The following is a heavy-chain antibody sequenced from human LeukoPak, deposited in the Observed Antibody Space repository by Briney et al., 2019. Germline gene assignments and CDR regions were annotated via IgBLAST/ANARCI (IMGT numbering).Heavy chain of an antibody. J-gene: IGHJ4*02. CDR1: GFTFSSYA. V-gene: IGHV3-23*01. Sequence: GGSLRLSCAASGFTFSSYAMIWVRQAPGKGLEWVSAISGSGGSTYYADSVKGRFTISGDNSKNTLYLQMNSLRAEDTAVYYCAKDKGSYYRGYFDYWGQGTLVTVSS. CDR2: ISGSGGST. CDR3: AKDKGSYYRGYFDY. D-gene: IGHD1-26*01.